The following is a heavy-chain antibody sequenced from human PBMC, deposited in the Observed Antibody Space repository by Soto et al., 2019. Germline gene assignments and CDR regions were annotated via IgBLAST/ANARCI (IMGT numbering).Heavy chain of an antibody. CDR3: TIDRLGQWFNYYGMDV. V-gene: IGHV3-53*01. J-gene: IGHJ6*02. CDR2: IYSGGST. D-gene: IGHD3-16*01. CDR1: GFTVSSNY. Sequence: GGSLRLSCAASGFTVSSNYMSWVRQAPGKGLEWVSVIYSGGSTYYADSVKGRFTISRDNYKNTLYLQMNSLRAEDTAVYYCTIDRLGQWFNYYGMDVWGQGTTVTVSS.